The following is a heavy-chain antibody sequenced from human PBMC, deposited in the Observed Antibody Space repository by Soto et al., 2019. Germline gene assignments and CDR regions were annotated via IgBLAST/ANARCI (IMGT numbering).Heavy chain of an antibody. CDR3: ARYSSSGPPGYYYYYMDV. V-gene: IGHV3-33*01. D-gene: IGHD6-6*01. CDR1: GFTFSSYG. CDR2: IWYDGSNK. Sequence: QVQLVESGGGVVQPGRSLRLSCAASGFTFSSYGMHWVRQAPGKGLEWVAVIWYDGSNKYYADSVKGRFTISRDNSKNQLYLQMNSLRAEDTAVYYGARYSSSGPPGYYYYYMDVWGKGTTVTVSS. J-gene: IGHJ6*03.